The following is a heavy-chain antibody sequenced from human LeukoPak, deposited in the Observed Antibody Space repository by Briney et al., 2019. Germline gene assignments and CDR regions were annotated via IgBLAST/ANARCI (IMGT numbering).Heavy chain of an antibody. CDR2: IYYSGST. CDR3: ASTGYTDAFDI. V-gene: IGHV4-39*01. D-gene: IGHD6-13*01. Sequence: SETLSLTCTVSGGSISPYYWGWIRQPPGKGLEWIGSIYYSGSTYYNPSLKSRVTISVDTSKNQFSLKLSSVTAADTAVYYCASTGYTDAFDIWGQGTMVTVSS. J-gene: IGHJ3*02. CDR1: GGSISPYY.